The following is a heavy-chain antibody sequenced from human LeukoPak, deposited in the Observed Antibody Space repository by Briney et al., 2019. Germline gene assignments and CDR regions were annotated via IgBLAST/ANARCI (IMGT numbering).Heavy chain of an antibody. D-gene: IGHD6-13*01. CDR1: GGSISSYY. CDR2: IYTSGTI. J-gene: IGHJ4*02. Sequence: SETLSLTCTVSGGSISSYYWSWIRQPAGTALEWIGRIYTSGTITYNPSLKSRVTMSVDTSKNQFSLKLSSVTAADTAVYYCARDGGAAGNFDYWGQGTLVTVSS. CDR3: ARDGGAAGNFDY. V-gene: IGHV4-4*07.